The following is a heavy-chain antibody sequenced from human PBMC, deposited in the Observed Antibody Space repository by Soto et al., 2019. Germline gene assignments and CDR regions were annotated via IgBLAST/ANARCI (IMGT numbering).Heavy chain of an antibody. Sequence: LRLSCAASGFTFSSYGMHWVRQAPGKGLEWVAVIWYDGSNKYYADSVKGRFTISRDNSKNTLYLQMNSLRAEDTAVYYCARDLVVKGRNYYYYGMDVWGQGTTVTFS. CDR2: IWYDGSNK. V-gene: IGHV3-33*01. J-gene: IGHJ6*02. D-gene: IGHD2-2*01. CDR1: GFTFSSYG. CDR3: ARDLVVKGRNYYYYGMDV.